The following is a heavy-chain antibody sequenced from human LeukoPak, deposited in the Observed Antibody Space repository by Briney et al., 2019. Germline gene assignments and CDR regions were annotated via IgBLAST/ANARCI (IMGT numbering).Heavy chain of an antibody. V-gene: IGHV1-2*02. J-gene: IGHJ5*02. Sequence: ASVKVSCKASGYTFTGYYMHCVRQAPGQGLEWMGWINPNSGGTNYAQKFQGRVTMTRDTSISTAYMELSRLRSDDTAVYYCARDPATVTTYWFDPWGQGTLVTVSS. CDR3: ARDPATVTTYWFDP. CDR2: INPNSGGT. D-gene: IGHD4-17*01. CDR1: GYTFTGYY.